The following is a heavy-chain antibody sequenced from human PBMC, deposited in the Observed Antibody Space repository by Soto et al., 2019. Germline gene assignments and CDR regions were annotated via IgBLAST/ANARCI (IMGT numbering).Heavy chain of an antibody. J-gene: IGHJ6*02. CDR2: IYTSGST. CDR1: GGSISSYY. V-gene: IGHV4-4*07. D-gene: IGHD6-6*01. Sequence: SETLSLTCTVSGGSISSYYWSWIRQPAGKGLEWIGRIYTSGSTNYNPSLKSRVTMSVDTSKNQFSLKLSSVTAADTAVYYCAREGEHSSSSDYYYYGMDVWRQGTTVTVS. CDR3: AREGEHSSSSDYYYYGMDV.